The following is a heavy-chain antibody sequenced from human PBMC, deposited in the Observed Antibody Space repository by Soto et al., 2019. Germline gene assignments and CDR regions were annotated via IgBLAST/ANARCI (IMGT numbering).Heavy chain of an antibody. CDR3: ARDLRPTYSSSWTPPGY. D-gene: IGHD6-13*01. J-gene: IGHJ4*02. CDR2: INPNSGGT. V-gene: IGHV1-2*04. Sequence: QVQLVQSGAEVKKPGASVKVSCKASGYTFTGYYMHWVRQAPGQGLEWMGWINPNSGGTNYAQKFQGWVTMTRDTSSSTAYMELSRLRSDDTAVYYCARDLRPTYSSSWTPPGYWGQGTLVTVSS. CDR1: GYTFTGYY.